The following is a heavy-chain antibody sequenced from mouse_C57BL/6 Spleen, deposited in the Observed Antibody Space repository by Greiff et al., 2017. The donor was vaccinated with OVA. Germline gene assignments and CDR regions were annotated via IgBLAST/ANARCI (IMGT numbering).Heavy chain of an antibody. V-gene: IGHV1-81*01. J-gene: IGHJ3*01. CDR2: IYPRSGNT. CDR1: GYTFTSYG. Sequence: VHLVESGAELARPGASVKLSCKASGYTFTSYGISWVKQRTGQGLEWIGEIYPRSGNTYYNEKFKGKATLTADKSSSTAYMELRSLTSEDSAVYFCAREGGNYPFAYWGQGTLVTVSA. CDR3: AREGGNYPFAY. D-gene: IGHD2-1*01.